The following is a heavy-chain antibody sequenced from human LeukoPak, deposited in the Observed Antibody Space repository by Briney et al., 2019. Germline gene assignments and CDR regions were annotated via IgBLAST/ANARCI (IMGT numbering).Heavy chain of an antibody. CDR1: GFTFDDYA. J-gene: IGHJ4*02. CDR2: ISWNSGSI. CDR3: AKDTGGQHHNGFIDY. Sequence: GGSLRLSCAASGFTFDDYAMHWVRQAPGKGLEWVSGISWNSGSIGYADSVKGRFTISRDNAKNSLYLQMNSLRAEDTALYYCAKDTGGQHHNGFIDYWGQGTLVTVSS. D-gene: IGHD1-14*01. V-gene: IGHV3-9*01.